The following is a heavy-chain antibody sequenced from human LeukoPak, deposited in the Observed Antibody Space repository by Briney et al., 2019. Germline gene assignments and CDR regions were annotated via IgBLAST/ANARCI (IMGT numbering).Heavy chain of an antibody. V-gene: IGHV3-74*01. J-gene: IGHJ4*02. Sequence: PGGSLRLSCAASGFSFSRYWMHWVRQAPGKGLVWVSRIDGDGTYTNYTDSVKGRFTISRDNAKNTVYLQMNSLRAEDTAVYFCARDPVLYDSSGYYSDFWGQGTLVTVSS. CDR2: IDGDGTYT. D-gene: IGHD3-22*01. CDR3: ARDPVLYDSSGYYSDF. CDR1: GFSFSRYW.